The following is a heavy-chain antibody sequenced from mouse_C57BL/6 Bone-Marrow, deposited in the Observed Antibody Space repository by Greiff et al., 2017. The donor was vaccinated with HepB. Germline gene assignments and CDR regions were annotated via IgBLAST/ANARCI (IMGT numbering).Heavy chain of an antibody. D-gene: IGHD1-1*01. J-gene: IGHJ1*03. CDR1: GFTFSDYY. CDR2: INYDGSST. V-gene: IGHV5-16*01. CDR3: ARENYGSSYWYFDV. Sequence: DVMLVEPEGGLVQPGSSMKLSCTASGFTFSDYYMAWVRQVPEKGLEWVANINYDGSSTYYLDSLKSRFIIARDNAKNILYLQMSSLKSEDTATYYCARENYGSSYWYFDVWGTGTTVTVSS.